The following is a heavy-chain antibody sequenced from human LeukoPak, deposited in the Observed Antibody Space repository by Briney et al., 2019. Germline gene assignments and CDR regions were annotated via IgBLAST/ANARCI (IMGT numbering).Heavy chain of an antibody. V-gene: IGHV4-30-4*01. Sequence: SQTLSLTCTVSGGSISSGDYYWSWFRQPPGKDLEWIGYIYYNGDTYYNPSLWSRVTTSTDTSKNQFSLKLSSVTAADTAVYYCARTYSSGWYRLDYWGQGTLVTVSS. CDR1: GGSISSGDYY. CDR3: ARTYSSGWYRLDY. J-gene: IGHJ4*02. D-gene: IGHD6-19*01. CDR2: IYYNGDT.